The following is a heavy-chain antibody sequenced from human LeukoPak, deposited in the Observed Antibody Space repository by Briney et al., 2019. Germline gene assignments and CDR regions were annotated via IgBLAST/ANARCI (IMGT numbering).Heavy chain of an antibody. J-gene: IGHJ4*02. Sequence: GGSLRLSCAASGFTFSSYAMSWVRQAPGKGLEWVSAISGSGGSTYYADSVKGRFTISRDNSKNTLYLQMNSLRAEDTAVYYCAKDSDYDFWSGYYAVSDYWGQGTLVTVSS. CDR1: GFTFSSYA. V-gene: IGHV3-23*01. D-gene: IGHD3-3*01. CDR3: AKDSDYDFWSGYYAVSDY. CDR2: ISGSGGST.